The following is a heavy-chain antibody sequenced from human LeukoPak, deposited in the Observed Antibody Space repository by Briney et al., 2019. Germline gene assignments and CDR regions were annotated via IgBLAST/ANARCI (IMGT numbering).Heavy chain of an antibody. CDR3: ARPYYYDSSGYFDS. Sequence: SETLSLTCTVSGGSISSSSYYWGWIRQPPGKGLEWIGSIYYSGSTYYNPSLKSRVTISVDTSKNQFSLKLSSVTAADTAVYYCARPYYYDSSGYFDSWGQGTLVTVSS. CDR1: GGSISSSSYY. CDR2: IYYSGST. D-gene: IGHD3-22*01. J-gene: IGHJ5*01. V-gene: IGHV4-39*01.